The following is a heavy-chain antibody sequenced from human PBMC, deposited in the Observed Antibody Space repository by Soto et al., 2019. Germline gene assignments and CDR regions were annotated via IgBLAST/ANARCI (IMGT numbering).Heavy chain of an antibody. Sequence: SETLSLTCAASGYSISSGYYWGWIRQPPGKGLEWIGSIYHSGSTYYNPSLKSRVTISVDTSKNQFSLKLSSVTAADTAVYYCASLWFGEQRNYYYYGMDVWGQGTTVTVSS. J-gene: IGHJ6*02. D-gene: IGHD3-10*01. CDR2: IYHSGST. CDR1: GYSISSGYY. V-gene: IGHV4-38-2*01. CDR3: ASLWFGEQRNYYYYGMDV.